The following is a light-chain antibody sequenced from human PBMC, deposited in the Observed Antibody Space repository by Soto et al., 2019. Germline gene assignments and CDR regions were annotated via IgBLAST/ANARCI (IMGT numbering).Light chain of an antibody. CDR2: DAS. CDR3: QQYYDFRT. CDR1: QSISTW. Sequence: DIQMTQSPSTLSATVGDRVTITCRASQSISTWLAWYQQKPGKAPKLLIYDASSLEVGVPSRFSGSGSRTEFTLPISSLQPDDYGPYYCQQYYDFRTLGQGTNVDIK. V-gene: IGKV1-5*01. J-gene: IGKJ1*01.